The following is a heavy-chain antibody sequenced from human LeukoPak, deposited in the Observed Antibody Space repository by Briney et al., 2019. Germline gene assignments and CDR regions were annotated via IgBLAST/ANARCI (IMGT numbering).Heavy chain of an antibody. Sequence: GASVKVSCKASGYTFTSYGISWVRQAPGQGLEWMGWISAYNGNTNYAQKLQGRVTMTTDTSTSTAYMELRSLRSDDTAVYYCARDRAVTVTYDAFDIWGQGTMATVSS. V-gene: IGHV1-18*01. D-gene: IGHD2/OR15-2a*01. J-gene: IGHJ3*02. CDR2: ISAYNGNT. CDR1: GYTFTSYG. CDR3: ARDRAVTVTYDAFDI.